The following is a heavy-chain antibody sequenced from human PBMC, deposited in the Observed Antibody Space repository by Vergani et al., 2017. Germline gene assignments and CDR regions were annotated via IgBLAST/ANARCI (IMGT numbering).Heavy chain of an antibody. D-gene: IGHD3-22*01. CDR1: GFTFTNFA. V-gene: IGHV3-23*01. Sequence: EVQLLESGGNLVQPWGSLRLSCAASGFTFTNFAMTWVRQAPGEGLEWVSGISGSGGFTYYADSVKGRFTISRDNSKNTMFLQMNNLRAEDTAVYYCAKDNVPGYYDSSGYCDYWGQGTLVTVSS. CDR2: ISGSGGFT. CDR3: AKDNVPGYYDSSGYCDY. J-gene: IGHJ4*02.